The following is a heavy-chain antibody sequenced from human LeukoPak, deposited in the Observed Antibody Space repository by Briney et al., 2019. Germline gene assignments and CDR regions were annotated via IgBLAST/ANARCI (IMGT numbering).Heavy chain of an antibody. Sequence: SETLSLTCTVSGGSMSSYYWSWIRQPPGRELEYIGDIYYSGSTNYNPSLESRVTMSIATSRNHFSLKVRFVTAADTAVYYCATHPADYAEYGDPNPFYMDVWGKGTTVTVSS. CDR3: ATHPADYAEYGDPNPFYMDV. CDR2: IYYSGST. D-gene: IGHD4-17*01. J-gene: IGHJ6*03. CDR1: GGSMSSYY. V-gene: IGHV4-59*08.